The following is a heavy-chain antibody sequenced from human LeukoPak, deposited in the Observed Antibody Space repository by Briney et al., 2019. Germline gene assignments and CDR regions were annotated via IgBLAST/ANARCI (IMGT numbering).Heavy chain of an antibody. J-gene: IGHJ4*02. CDR2: ISDSGGST. D-gene: IGHD2-21*02. CDR1: GFTFSSYA. V-gene: IGHV3-23*01. Sequence: GGSLRLSRAASGFTFSSYAMSWVRQAPGKGLEWVSAISDSGGSTYYADSVKGRFTISRDNSKNTLYLQMNSLGAEDTAVYYCAKGHGGNSRRYYFDYWGQGTLVTVSS. CDR3: AKGHGGNSRRYYFDY.